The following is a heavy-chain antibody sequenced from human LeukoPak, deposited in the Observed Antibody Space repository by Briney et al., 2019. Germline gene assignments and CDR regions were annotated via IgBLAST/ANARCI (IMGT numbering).Heavy chain of an antibody. V-gene: IGHV3-23*01. CDR1: GFTFRSYA. D-gene: IGHD4-11*01. CDR2: LSGSGGTT. J-gene: IGHJ2*01. Sequence: GGSLRLSCVASGFTFRSYAMTGVRQAPGKGPEWVSALSGSGGTTNYANSVKGRFTISRSNSKNTLYLQMNNLSVDDTAVYYCAKAVDYNTYWYFDLWGRGTLVTVSS. CDR3: AKAVDYNTYWYFDL.